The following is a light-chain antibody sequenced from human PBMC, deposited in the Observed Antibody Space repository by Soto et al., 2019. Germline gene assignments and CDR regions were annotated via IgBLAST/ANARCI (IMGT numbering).Light chain of an antibody. CDR1: QGLRND. CDR2: AAI. Sequence: DIQMTQSPSSLSASVGDRVTITCRVSQGLRNDLGWYQQKPGKAPKHLIYAAISLQSGVPSRFSGSRSGTETALTTHSLQREDFATYYGRYHNSLGLTVGGGTKVVIK. V-gene: IGKV1-17*01. CDR3: RYHNSLGLT. J-gene: IGKJ4*01.